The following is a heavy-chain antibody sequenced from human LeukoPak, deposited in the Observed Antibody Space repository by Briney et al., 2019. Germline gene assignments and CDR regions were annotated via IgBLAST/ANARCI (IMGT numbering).Heavy chain of an antibody. D-gene: IGHD1-26*01. J-gene: IGHJ3*02. CDR1: GFTFSTYN. CDR2: IKQDGSEK. Sequence: PGGSLRLSCAASGFTFSTYNMNWVRQAPGKGLEWVANIKQDGSEKYYVDSVKGRFTISRDNAKNSLYLQMNSLRAEDTAVYYCARDRWELHAFDIWGQGTMVTVSS. V-gene: IGHV3-7*01. CDR3: ARDRWELHAFDI.